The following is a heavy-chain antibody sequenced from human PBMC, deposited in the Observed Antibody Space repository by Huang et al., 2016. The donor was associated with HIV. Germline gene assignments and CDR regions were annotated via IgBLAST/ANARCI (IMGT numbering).Heavy chain of an antibody. Sequence: EVQLVESGGGLVQPGGSLKLSCAASGFTFGGCAMHWVRQASGKWLEWVGRIITKAHSYATAYVTSVKGRFIISRDDSVNTAYLQMNSLKTEDTAVYYCTRHSIGWDRDPFDFWGQGTVVTVSS. V-gene: IGHV3-73*02. CDR1: GFTFGGCA. J-gene: IGHJ3*01. CDR3: TRHSIGWDRDPFDF. D-gene: IGHD1-26*01. CDR2: IITKAHSYAT.